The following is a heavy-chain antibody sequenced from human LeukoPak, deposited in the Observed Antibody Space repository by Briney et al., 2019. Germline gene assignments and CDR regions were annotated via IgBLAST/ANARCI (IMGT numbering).Heavy chain of an antibody. CDR1: GYTFTGYY. J-gene: IGHJ4*02. Sequence: ASVKVSCKASGYTFTGYYMHWVRQAPGQGLEWMGWINPNSGGTNYAQKFQGRVTMTRNTSISTAYMELSSLRSEDTAVYYCARRPRGAVAHYWGQGTLVTVSS. D-gene: IGHD6-19*01. V-gene: IGHV1-2*02. CDR2: INPNSGGT. CDR3: ARRPRGAVAHY.